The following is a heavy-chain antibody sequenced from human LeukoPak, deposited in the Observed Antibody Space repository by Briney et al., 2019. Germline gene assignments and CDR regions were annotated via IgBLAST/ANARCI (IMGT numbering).Heavy chain of an antibody. CDR1: GFTFSDYY. CDR3: ARDFGFRFGELLASTYYFDY. V-gene: IGHV3-11*01. Sequence: GGSLRLSCAASGFTFSDYYMSWIRQAPGKGLEWVSYISSSGSTIYYADSVKGRFTISRDNAKNSLYLQMNSLRAEDTAVYYCARDFGFRFGELLASTYYFDYWGQGTLVTVSS. CDR2: ISSSGSTI. J-gene: IGHJ4*02. D-gene: IGHD3-10*01.